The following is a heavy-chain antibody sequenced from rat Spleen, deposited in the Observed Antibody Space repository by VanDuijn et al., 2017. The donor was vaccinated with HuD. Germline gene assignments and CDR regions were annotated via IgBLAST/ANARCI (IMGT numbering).Heavy chain of an antibody. Sequence: EVQLVESGGGLVQPGRSMKLSCAASGFTFSTFPMAWVRQAPTKGLEWVATISTSGTYTYYRDSVKGRFTISRDNAKSTLYLQMNSLRSEDTATYYCTRDRRLLSFDYWGQGVMVTVSS. CDR1: GFTFSTFP. V-gene: IGHV5-46*01. J-gene: IGHJ2*01. CDR3: TRDRRLLSFDY. CDR2: ISTSGTYT. D-gene: IGHD1-12*03.